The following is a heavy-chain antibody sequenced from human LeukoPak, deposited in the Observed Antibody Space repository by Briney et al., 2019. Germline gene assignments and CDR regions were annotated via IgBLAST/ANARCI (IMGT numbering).Heavy chain of an antibody. J-gene: IGHJ4*02. CDR1: GVAVSSNS. Sequence: PGGSLRLSCAASGVAVSSNSFSWVRQAPGKGLEWVSVVDFGGNTNYADSVKGRFTISRDNSKNTLYLQMNNLRVEDTAVYYCARVPGRGYSGYEDDYWGQGTLVTVSS. CDR2: VDFGGNT. CDR3: ARVPGRGYSGYEDDY. V-gene: IGHV3-53*01. D-gene: IGHD5-12*01.